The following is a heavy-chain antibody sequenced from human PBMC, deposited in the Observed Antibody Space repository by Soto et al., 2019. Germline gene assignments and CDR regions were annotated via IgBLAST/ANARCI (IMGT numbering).Heavy chain of an antibody. CDR1: GGSISSYY. D-gene: IGHD3-10*01. V-gene: IGHV4-59*01. CDR3: AREVVTMVRGALYYYYGMDV. Sequence: SETLSLTCTVSGGSISSYYWSWIRQPPGKGLEWIGYIYYSGSTNYNPSLKSRVTISVDTSKNQFSLKLSSVTAADTAVYYCAREVVTMVRGALYYYYGMDVWGQGTTVTVS. J-gene: IGHJ6*02. CDR2: IYYSGST.